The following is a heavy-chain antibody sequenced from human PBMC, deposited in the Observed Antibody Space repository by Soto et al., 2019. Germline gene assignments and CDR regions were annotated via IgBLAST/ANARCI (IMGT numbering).Heavy chain of an antibody. J-gene: IGHJ4*02. D-gene: IGHD3-3*01. Sequence: GASVKVSCKASGYTFTSYDINWVRQATGQGLEWMGRMNPNSGNTGYAQKFQGRVTMTRNTSISTAYMELSSLRSEDTAVYFCASDRITIFGVGRTGFDYWGQGTLVTVSS. CDR3: ASDRITIFGVGRTGFDY. CDR1: GYTFTSYD. CDR2: MNPNSGNT. V-gene: IGHV1-8*01.